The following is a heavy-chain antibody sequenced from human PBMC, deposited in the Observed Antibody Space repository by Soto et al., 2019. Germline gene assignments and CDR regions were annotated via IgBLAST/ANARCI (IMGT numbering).Heavy chain of an antibody. CDR3: AKDRPPYDTSGPSDY. V-gene: IGHV3-23*01. D-gene: IGHD3-22*01. CDR1: GFTFSSYA. Sequence: HPGGSLRLSCAASGFTFSSYAMSWVRQAPGKGLEWVSSISGSGGSTYYPDSVKGRFTMSRDNSKNTLFLQMNSLRAEDTAVYFCAKDRPPYDTSGPSDYWGQGTLVAVSS. J-gene: IGHJ4*02. CDR2: ISGSGGST.